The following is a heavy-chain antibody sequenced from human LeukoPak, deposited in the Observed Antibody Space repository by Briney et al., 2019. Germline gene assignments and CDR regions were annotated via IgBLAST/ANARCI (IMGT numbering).Heavy chain of an antibody. Sequence: GGSLRLSCAASGFTVSSNYMSWVRQAPGKGLEWVSVICSGGSTYYADSVKGRFTISRDNSKNTLYLQMNSLRAEDTAVYYCARDHSGYLTYYFDYWGQGTLVTVSS. CDR1: GFTVSSNY. D-gene: IGHD3-22*01. V-gene: IGHV3-53*01. CDR3: ARDHSGYLTYYFDY. J-gene: IGHJ4*02. CDR2: ICSGGST.